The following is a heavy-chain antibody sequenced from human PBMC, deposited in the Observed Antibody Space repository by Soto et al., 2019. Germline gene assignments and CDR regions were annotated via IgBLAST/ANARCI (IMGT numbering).Heavy chain of an antibody. D-gene: IGHD3-10*01. CDR3: ATGGSGSSYYYYYGMDV. J-gene: IGHJ6*02. CDR1: GFTVSSNY. Sequence: PGGSLRLSCAASGFTVSSNYMSWVRQAPGKGLEWVSVIYSGGSTYYAASVKGRFTISRDNSKNTLYPQMNSLRAEDTAVYYCATGGSGSSYYYYYGMDVWGQGTTVTVSS. CDR2: IYSGGST. V-gene: IGHV3-53*01.